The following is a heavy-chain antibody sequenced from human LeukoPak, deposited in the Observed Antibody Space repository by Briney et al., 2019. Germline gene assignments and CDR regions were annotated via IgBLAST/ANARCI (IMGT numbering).Heavy chain of an antibody. Sequence: ASVKVSCKASGYTFTSYYMHWVRQAPGQGLEWMGLNNPSSGTTSYTQKFQGRVTMTRDTSTSTVYMELSSLTSEDTAVYYCARDRGLLYGSSGCLVSWGQGTLVTVSS. D-gene: IGHD6-19*01. CDR3: ARDRGLLYGSSGCLVS. J-gene: IGHJ4*02. CDR2: NNPSSGTT. V-gene: IGHV1-46*01. CDR1: GYTFTSYY.